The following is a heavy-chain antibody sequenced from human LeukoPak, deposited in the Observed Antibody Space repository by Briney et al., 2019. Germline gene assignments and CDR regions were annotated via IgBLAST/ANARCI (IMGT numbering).Heavy chain of an antibody. D-gene: IGHD3-3*01. V-gene: IGHV3-7*01. CDR2: IKQDGSEK. J-gene: IGHJ4*02. CDR3: ARASRTLLRFLEWLAGYYFDY. Sequence: GGSLRLSCAASGFTFSSYWMSWVRQAPGKGLEWVANIKQDGSEKYYVDSVKARFTISRDNAKNSLYLQMNSLRAEDTAVYYCARASRTLLRFLEWLAGYYFDYWGQGTLVTVSS. CDR1: GFTFSSYW.